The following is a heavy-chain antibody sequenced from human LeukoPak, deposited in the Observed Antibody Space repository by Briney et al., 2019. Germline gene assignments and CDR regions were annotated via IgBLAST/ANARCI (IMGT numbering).Heavy chain of an antibody. CDR2: IYHSGST. D-gene: IGHD6-13*01. Sequence: SGTLSLTCAVSGGSISSSNWWSWVRQPPGKGLEWIGEIYHSGSTNYNPSLKSRVTISVDKSKNQFSLKLSSVTAADTAVYYCARGDSPGSSSWYGLRNWFDPWGQGTLVTVSS. CDR3: ARGDSPGSSSWYGLRNWFDP. CDR1: GGSISSSNW. V-gene: IGHV4-4*02. J-gene: IGHJ5*02.